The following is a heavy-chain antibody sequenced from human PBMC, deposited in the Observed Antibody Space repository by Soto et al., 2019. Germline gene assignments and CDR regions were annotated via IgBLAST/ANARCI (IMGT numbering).Heavy chain of an antibody. V-gene: IGHV3-30*18. D-gene: IGHD5-12*01. CDR3: AKGGIVATIHSWFDP. J-gene: IGHJ5*02. CDR2: ISYDGSNK. Sequence: QVQLVESGGGVVQPGRSLRLSCAASGFTFSSYGMHWVRQAPGKGLEWVAVISYDGSNKYYADSVKGRFTISIDNSKNTLYLQMNSLRAEDTAVYYCAKGGIVATIHSWFDPWGQGTLVTVSS. CDR1: GFTFSSYG.